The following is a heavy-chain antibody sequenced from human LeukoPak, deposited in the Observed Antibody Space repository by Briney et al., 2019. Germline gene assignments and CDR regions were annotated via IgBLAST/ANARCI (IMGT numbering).Heavy chain of an antibody. CDR1: GYTFTGYY. D-gene: IGHD1-26*01. J-gene: IGHJ4*02. CDR2: INPNSGGT. Sequence: ASVKVSCKASGYTFTGYYMHWVRQAPGQGLEWMGRINPNSGGTNHAQKFQGRVTMTRDTSISTAYMELSRLRSDDTAVYYCARRYSGSPFDYWGQGTLVTVSS. CDR3: ARRYSGSPFDY. V-gene: IGHV1-2*06.